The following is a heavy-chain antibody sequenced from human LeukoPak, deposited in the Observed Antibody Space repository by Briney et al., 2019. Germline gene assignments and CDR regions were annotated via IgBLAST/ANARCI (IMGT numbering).Heavy chain of an antibody. J-gene: IGHJ5*02. D-gene: IGHD3-10*01. Sequence: ASVKVSCKASGYTFTGYYLHWVRQAPGQGLEWMGWIHPNSGGTNYAQKFQGRVTMTRDTSISTAYMELSRLRSDDTAVYYCARDRVNYYGSGSFDPWGQGTLVTVSS. CDR1: GYTFTGYY. CDR2: IHPNSGGT. CDR3: ARDRVNYYGSGSFDP. V-gene: IGHV1-2*02.